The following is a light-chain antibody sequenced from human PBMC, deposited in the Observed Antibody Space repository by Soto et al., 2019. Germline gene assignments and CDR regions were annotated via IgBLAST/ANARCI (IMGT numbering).Light chain of an antibody. V-gene: IGLV1-47*02. CDR3: AAWDDSLSSPV. Sequence: QSALTQPPSASGTPGQRVTISCSGSRSNIGSNYVYWYQQLPGTAPKLLIYSNNQRPSGVPDRFSGSKSATSASLAINGLRSEDEADYYCAAWDDSLSSPVFGGGTKLTVL. J-gene: IGLJ3*02. CDR2: SNN. CDR1: RSNIGSNY.